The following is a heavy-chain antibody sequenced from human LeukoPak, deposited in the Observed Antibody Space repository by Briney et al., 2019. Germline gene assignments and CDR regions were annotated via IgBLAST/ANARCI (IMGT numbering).Heavy chain of an antibody. CDR2: IYTSGST. CDR1: GGSISSYY. Sequence: SETLSLTCTVSGGSISSYYWSWIRQPPGKGLEWIGYIYTSGSTNYNPSLKSRVTISVDTSKNQFSLKLSSVTAADTAVYYCARHDSIADESYYYYMDVWGKGTTVTVSS. D-gene: IGHD6-6*01. CDR3: ARHDSIADESYYYYMDV. J-gene: IGHJ6*03. V-gene: IGHV4-4*09.